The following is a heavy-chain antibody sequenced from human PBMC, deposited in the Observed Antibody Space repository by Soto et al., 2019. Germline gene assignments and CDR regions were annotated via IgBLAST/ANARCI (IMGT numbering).Heavy chain of an antibody. V-gene: IGHV3-23*01. CDR2: ISGSGIST. CDR1: GFTFRSYA. D-gene: IGHD2-8*01. Sequence: GGSLRLSCAASGFTFRSYAMSWVRQAPGKGLEWVSGISGSGISTHYADSVKGRFTVSRDNSKNSLYLQMNSLRVDDTAVYYCARTNGAYSNYFDYWGQGTLVTVSS. J-gene: IGHJ4*02. CDR3: ARTNGAYSNYFDY.